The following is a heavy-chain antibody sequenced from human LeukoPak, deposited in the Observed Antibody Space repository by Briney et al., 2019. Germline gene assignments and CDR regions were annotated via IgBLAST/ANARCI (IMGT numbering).Heavy chain of an antibody. CDR2: ISGTSDNT. J-gene: IGHJ4*02. CDR3: SKGRTVTGTLALDY. Sequence: PGGSLRLSCAASGFTFSNYAMTWVRQAPGKWLEWVSAISGTSDNTYYADSVRGRFTISRDNSKNTLYLQVNSLRAEDTAIYYCSKGRTVTGTLALDYWGQGTLVTVSS. D-gene: IGHD6-19*01. V-gene: IGHV3-23*01. CDR1: GFTFSNYA.